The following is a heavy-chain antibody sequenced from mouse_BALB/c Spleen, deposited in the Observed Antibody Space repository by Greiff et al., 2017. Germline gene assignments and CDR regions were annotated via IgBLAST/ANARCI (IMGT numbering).Heavy chain of an antibody. Sequence: EVMLVESGGGLVQPGGSMKLSCVASGFTFSNYWMNWVRQSPEKGLEWVAEIRLKSNNYATHYAESVKGRFTISRDDSKSSVYLQMNNLRAEDTGIYYCTRGYEGDFDYWGQGTTLTVSS. V-gene: IGHV6-6*02. CDR1: GFTFSNYW. CDR2: IRLKSNNYAT. J-gene: IGHJ2*01. D-gene: IGHD2-14*01. CDR3: TRGYEGDFDY.